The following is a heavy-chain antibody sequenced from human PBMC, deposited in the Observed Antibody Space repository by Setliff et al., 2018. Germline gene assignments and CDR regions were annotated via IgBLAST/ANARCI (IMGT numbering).Heavy chain of an antibody. CDR3: AKRGNWGFLDY. J-gene: IGHJ4*02. CDR2: IHSGGSST. Sequence: GGSLRLSCAASGFTISYYAIHWVRQAPGKGLEWVSIIHSGGSSTYYTDSVKGRFTISRDNSKNTLSLQMNSLRADDTAVYYCAKRGNWGFLDYWGQGAQVTVLL. V-gene: IGHV3-23*03. D-gene: IGHD7-27*01. CDR1: GFTISYYA.